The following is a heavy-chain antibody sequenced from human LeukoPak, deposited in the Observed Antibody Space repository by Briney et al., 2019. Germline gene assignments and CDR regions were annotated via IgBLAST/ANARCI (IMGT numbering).Heavy chain of an antibody. V-gene: IGHV3-30*18. CDR3: AKDVKMFRGPMIMRHFDY. CDR2: ISFDGSEK. D-gene: IGHD3-10*01. J-gene: IGHJ4*02. Sequence: GGSLRLSCAASGFTFTTYGMHWVRQPPGKGLEWVALISFDGSEKYYAESVKGRFTISRDNSKNTLYLQMSSVRVEDTAVYFCAKDVKMFRGPMIMRHFDYWGQGSLVTVSS. CDR1: GFTFTTYG.